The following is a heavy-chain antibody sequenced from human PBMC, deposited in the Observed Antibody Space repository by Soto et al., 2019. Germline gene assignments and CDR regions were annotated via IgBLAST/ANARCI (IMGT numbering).Heavy chain of an antibody. CDR3: VKEWTPRRAFDY. D-gene: IGHD5-12*01. J-gene: IGHJ4*02. CDR1: RFTFRSYA. V-gene: IGHV3-23*01. Sequence: VQLLESGGGLVQPGGSLRLSCVASRFTFRSYAMSWVRQAPGKGLEWVSGINPGGSSTFYADAVRGRFTISRDNAKNTVYLPMNSLRVEDTAKYYCVKEWTPRRAFDYWGQGTPVTVSS. CDR2: INPGGSST.